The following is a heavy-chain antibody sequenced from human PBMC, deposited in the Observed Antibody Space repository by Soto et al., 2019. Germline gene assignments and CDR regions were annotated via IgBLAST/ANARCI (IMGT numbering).Heavy chain of an antibody. J-gene: IGHJ5*02. CDR3: ARGRGEFDV. V-gene: IGHV4-34*01. Sequence: SETLSLTCSVYGASLSDNYCNWLRQPPGKGLEWIGEINHSGNTNYNPSLRSRVTISIDTSKNQLSLNLRSVSAADTAVYYCARGRGEFDVCGQGAPVTVS. CDR1: GASLSDNY. D-gene: IGHD3-16*01. CDR2: INHSGNT.